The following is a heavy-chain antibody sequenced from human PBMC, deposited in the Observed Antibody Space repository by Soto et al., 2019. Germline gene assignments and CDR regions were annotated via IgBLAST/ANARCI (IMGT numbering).Heavy chain of an antibody. CDR1: GFTFSSYA. V-gene: IGHV3-23*01. CDR3: AKSGTNAGYFDY. D-gene: IGHD1-7*01. Sequence: PGGSLRLSCAASGFTFSSYAMSWVRQAPGKGLEWVSAISGSGGSTYYADSVKGRFTISRGNSKNTLYLQMNSLRAEDTAVYYCAKSGTNAGYFDYWGQGTLVTVSS. CDR2: ISGSGGST. J-gene: IGHJ4*02.